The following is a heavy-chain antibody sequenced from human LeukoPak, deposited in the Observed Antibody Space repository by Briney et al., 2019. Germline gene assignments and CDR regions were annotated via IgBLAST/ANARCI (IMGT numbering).Heavy chain of an antibody. V-gene: IGHV3-30*02. J-gene: IGHJ4*02. CDR1: GFTFSNYG. CDR2: IWYDGGNK. Sequence: GGSLRLSCAASGFTFSNYGMHWVRQAPGKGLEWVAVIWYDGGNKYYADSVKGRFTISRDNSKNTVYLQMNSLRAEDTGVYYCAKDLYSDYEVRNFDYWGQGTLVTVSP. CDR3: AKDLYSDYEVRNFDY. D-gene: IGHD5-12*01.